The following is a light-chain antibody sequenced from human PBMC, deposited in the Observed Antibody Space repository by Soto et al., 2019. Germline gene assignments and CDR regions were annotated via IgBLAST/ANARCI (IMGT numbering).Light chain of an antibody. V-gene: IGLV1-44*01. CDR3: AAWDDSLNGVV. CDR2: GNN. J-gene: IGLJ2*01. Sequence: QSVLTQPPSASGAPGQGVTFSCSGSTSNVGSNPVNWYQQVPGAAPKLLMYGNNQRPSGVPDRFSGSKSGTSASLDISELQSDDEADYYCAAWDDSLNGVVFGGGTKLTVL. CDR1: TSNVGSNP.